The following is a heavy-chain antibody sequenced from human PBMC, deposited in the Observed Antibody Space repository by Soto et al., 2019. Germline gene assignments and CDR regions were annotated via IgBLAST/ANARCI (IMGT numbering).Heavy chain of an antibody. CDR3: ARHEGADYVYYYAMDV. CDR1: GGTFSNYA. Sequence: QVQLVQSGAEVKKPGSSVEVSCKASGGTFSNYAISWVRQAPGQGLEWMGGIIPISGTANYAQKFRGRVAITADESTSAAYVELSSLRSEDTAVYYCARHEGADYVYYYAMDVWGQGTTVTVSS. J-gene: IGHJ6*02. CDR2: IIPISGTA. V-gene: IGHV1-69*12. D-gene: IGHD4-17*01.